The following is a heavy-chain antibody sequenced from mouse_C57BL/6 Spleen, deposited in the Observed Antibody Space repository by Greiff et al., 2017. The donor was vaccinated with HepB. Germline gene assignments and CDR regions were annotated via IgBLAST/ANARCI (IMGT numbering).Heavy chain of an antibody. CDR3: ARSDYGKGWFAY. J-gene: IGHJ3*01. CDR2: IHPNSGST. Sequence: QVQLQQPGAELVKPGASVKLSCKASGYTFTSYWMHWVKQRPGQGLEWIGMIHPNSGSTNYNEKFKSKATLTVDKSSSTAYMQLSSLTSEDSAVYYCARSDYGKGWFAYWGQGTLVTVSA. V-gene: IGHV1-64*01. D-gene: IGHD2-1*01. CDR1: GYTFTSYW.